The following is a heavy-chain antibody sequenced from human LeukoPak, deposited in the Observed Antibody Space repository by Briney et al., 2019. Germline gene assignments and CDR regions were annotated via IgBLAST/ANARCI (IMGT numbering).Heavy chain of an antibody. D-gene: IGHD3-9*01. CDR2: ISSNGGST. V-gene: IGHV3-64*01. CDR1: GFTFSSYA. J-gene: IGHJ4*02. Sequence: GGSLRLSCAASGFTFSSYAMHWVRQAPGKGLEYVSAISSNGGSTYYANSVKGRFTISRDNSKNTLYLQMNSLRAEDTAVYYCARTVYAYYDILTGYHGWYFDYWGQGTLVTVSS. CDR3: ARTVYAYYDILTGYHGWYFDY.